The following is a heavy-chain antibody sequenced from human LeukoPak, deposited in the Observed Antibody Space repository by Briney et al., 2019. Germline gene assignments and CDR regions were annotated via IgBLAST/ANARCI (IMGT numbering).Heavy chain of an antibody. CDR3: AGNGGKSDFDS. D-gene: IGHD4-23*01. CDR1: GNSISSGGNY. J-gene: IGHJ4*02. CDR2: VSQSGST. Sequence: SQTLSLTCTVSGNSISSGGNYWSWVRQPPGKGLEWIGEVSQSGSTNYFPSLRGRIYISVDKSRNQFSLKLSSVTAADTAVYYCAGNGGKSDFDSWGQGTLVTVS. V-gene: IGHV4-4*02.